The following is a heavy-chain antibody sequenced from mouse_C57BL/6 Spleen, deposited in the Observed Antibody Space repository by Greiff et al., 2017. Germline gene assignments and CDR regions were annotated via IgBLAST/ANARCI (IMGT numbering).Heavy chain of an antibody. CDR1: GYAFSSYW. V-gene: IGHV1-80*01. CDR2: IYPGDGDT. Sequence: LQESGAELVKPGASVKISCKASGYAFSSYWMNWVKQRPGKGLEWIGQIYPGDGDTNYNGKFKGKATLTADKSTSTAYMQLSSLTSEDSAVYFCARGNTTAYYFDYWGQGTTLTVSS. J-gene: IGHJ2*01. D-gene: IGHD1-2*01. CDR3: ARGNTTAYYFDY.